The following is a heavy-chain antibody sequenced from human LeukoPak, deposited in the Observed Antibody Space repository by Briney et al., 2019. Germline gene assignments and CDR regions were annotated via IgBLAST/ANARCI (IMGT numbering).Heavy chain of an antibody. V-gene: IGHV3-21*01. J-gene: IGHJ4*02. D-gene: IGHD5-18*01. CDR1: GFTFSSYS. Sequence: PGGSLRLSCAASGFTFSSYSMNWVRQAPGKGLEWVSSISSSSSYIYYADSVKGRFTISRDNAKNSLYLQMNSLRAEDTAVYYCARPNVDTAMARDPLFDYWGRGTLVTVSS. CDR3: ARPNVDTAMARDPLFDY. CDR2: ISSSSSYI.